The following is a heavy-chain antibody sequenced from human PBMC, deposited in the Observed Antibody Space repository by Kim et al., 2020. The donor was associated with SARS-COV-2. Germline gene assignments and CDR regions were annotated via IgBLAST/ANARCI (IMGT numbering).Heavy chain of an antibody. V-gene: IGHV1-69*01. CDR3: ARGNRIAVVGNPYFDY. J-gene: IGHJ4*02. D-gene: IGHD6-19*01. Sequence: KFQGRVTITADESTSTAYMELSSMRSEDTAVYYCARGNRIAVVGNPYFDYWGQGTLVTVSS.